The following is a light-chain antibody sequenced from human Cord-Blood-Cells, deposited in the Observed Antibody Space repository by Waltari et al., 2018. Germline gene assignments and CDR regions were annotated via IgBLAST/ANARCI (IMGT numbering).Light chain of an antibody. V-gene: IGKV4-1*01. CDR1: QSVLYSSNNKNY. CDR2: GAS. J-gene: IGKJ2*01. Sequence: DIVMTQSPDSLAVSLGERATINCKFSQSVLYSSNNKNYLAWYQQKPGQPPKLLIYGASTRESGVPDRFSGSGSGTDFTLTISSLQAEDVAVYYCQQYYSTPYTFGQGTKLEIK. CDR3: QQYYSTPYT.